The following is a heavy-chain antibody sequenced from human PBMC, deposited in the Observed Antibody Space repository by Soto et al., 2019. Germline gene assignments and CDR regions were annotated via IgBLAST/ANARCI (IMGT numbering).Heavy chain of an antibody. J-gene: IGHJ3*02. CDR2: IIPIFGTA. CDR1: GGTFSSYA. D-gene: IGHD2-2*02. V-gene: IGHV1-69*13. Sequence: SVKVFCKASGGTFSSYAISWVRQAPGQGLEWMGGIIPIFGTANYAQKFQGRVTITADESTSTAYMELSSLRSEDTAVYYCAFSRCSSTSCYRPDAFDIWGQGTMVTVSS. CDR3: AFSRCSSTSCYRPDAFDI.